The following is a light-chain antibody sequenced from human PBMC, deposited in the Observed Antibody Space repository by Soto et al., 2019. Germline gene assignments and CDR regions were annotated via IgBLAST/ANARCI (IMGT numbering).Light chain of an antibody. CDR2: EVT. CDR1: SSDVGGYDY. J-gene: IGLJ1*01. Sequence: QSVLTQPASVSGSPGQSIAISCTGTSSDVGGYDYVSWYQQHPDKAPKLIIYEVTKRPSGVSNRFSGSKSGNTASLTISGLRPDDEADYYCSSHTSGDTRVFGSGTKVTVL. CDR3: SSHTSGDTRV. V-gene: IGLV2-14*01.